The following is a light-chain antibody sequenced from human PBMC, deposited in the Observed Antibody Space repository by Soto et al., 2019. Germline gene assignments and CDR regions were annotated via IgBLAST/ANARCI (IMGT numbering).Light chain of an antibody. CDR2: AVT. J-gene: IGLJ1*01. Sequence: QSALTQPASVSGSPGQSITISCTGTSSDVGSYNYVSWYQQHPGQAPKLMIYAVTHRASGTPDRFSASKSGNTASLTISGLQAGDEADYYCSSYRSSSTYVFGTGTKLTVL. CDR3: SSYRSSSTYV. V-gene: IGLV2-14*01. CDR1: SSDVGSYNY.